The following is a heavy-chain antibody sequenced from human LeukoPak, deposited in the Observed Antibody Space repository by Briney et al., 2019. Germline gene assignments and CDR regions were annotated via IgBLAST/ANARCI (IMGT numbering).Heavy chain of an antibody. CDR2: ISYDGSNK. CDR3: AREDQQMFDY. Sequence: GRSLRLSCAASGFTFSSYAMHWVRQAPGKGLEWVAVISYDGSNKYYADSVKGRFTISRDNSKNTLYLQMNSLRAEDTAVYYCAREDQQMFDYWGQGTLVTVSS. CDR1: GFTFSSYA. D-gene: IGHD2-2*01. J-gene: IGHJ4*02. V-gene: IGHV3-30-3*01.